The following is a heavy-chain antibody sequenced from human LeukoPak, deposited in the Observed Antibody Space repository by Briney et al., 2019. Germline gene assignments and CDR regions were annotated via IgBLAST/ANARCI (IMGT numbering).Heavy chain of an antibody. D-gene: IGHD2-21*02. CDR2: ISFSSDHM. CDR1: GFTFSTSS. CDR3: AKDLERHIVVVTASAVDY. J-gene: IGHJ4*02. Sequence: GGSLRLSCAASGFTFSTSSMNWVRQAPGKGLEWVSYISFSSDHMYYADSVNGRFTVSRDNAKNSLYLQMNSLRVEDTAVYYCAKDLERHIVVVTASAVDYWGQGTLVTVSS. V-gene: IGHV3-21*05.